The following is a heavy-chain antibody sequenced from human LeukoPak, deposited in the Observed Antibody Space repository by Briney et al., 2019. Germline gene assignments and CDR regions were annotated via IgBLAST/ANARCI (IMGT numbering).Heavy chain of an antibody. D-gene: IGHD2-2*01. Sequence: GGSLRLSCAASRFTFSEYYMVWIRQAPGKGLEWVSYISNSGSSTKYADSVKGRFTISRDNAKNSLSLQMNSVRPEDTAVYYCARADRTSWFDYWGQGTLVTVSS. CDR1: RFTFSEYY. CDR3: ARADRTSWFDY. CDR2: ISNSGSST. V-gene: IGHV3-11*05. J-gene: IGHJ4*02.